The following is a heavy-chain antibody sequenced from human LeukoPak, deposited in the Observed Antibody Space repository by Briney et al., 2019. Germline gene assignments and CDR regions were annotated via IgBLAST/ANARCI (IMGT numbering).Heavy chain of an antibody. D-gene: IGHD3-22*01. J-gene: IGHJ4*02. CDR1: GFTFSSYS. CDR3: AQDYYYDSSGYCH. CDR2: ISSSSSYI. V-gene: IGHV3-21*01. Sequence: GGSLRLSCAASGFTFSSYSMNWVRQAPGKGLEWVSSISSSSSYIYYADSVKGRFTVSRDNAKNSLYLQMNSLRAEDTAVYYCAQDYYYDSSGYCHWGQGTLVTVSS.